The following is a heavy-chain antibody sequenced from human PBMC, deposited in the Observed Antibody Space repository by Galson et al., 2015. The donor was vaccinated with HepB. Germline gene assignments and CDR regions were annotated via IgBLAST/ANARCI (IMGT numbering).Heavy chain of an antibody. Sequence: SLRLSCAASGFTFSYYWMHWVRQAPGKGLVWVSHINSDATGTNYADSADFVKGRFTISRDNTKNTLYLQMNNLRAEDTAVYYCARGYHYGMDFWGQGTTVTVSS. CDR2: INSDATGT. CDR1: GFTFSYYW. V-gene: IGHV3-74*01. CDR3: ARGYHYGMDF. J-gene: IGHJ6*02.